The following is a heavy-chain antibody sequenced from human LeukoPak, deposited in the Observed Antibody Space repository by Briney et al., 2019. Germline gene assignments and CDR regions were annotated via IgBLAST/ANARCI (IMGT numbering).Heavy chain of an antibody. CDR1: GYTFTDSY. J-gene: IGHJ4*02. D-gene: IGHD3-10*01. CDR2: ISPNNGDT. V-gene: IGHV1-2*02. Sequence: GASVKVSCKPSGYTFTDSYIHWVRQAPGVGLQSMGWISPNNGDTKYAEDFQDRVTMTRDTSISTAYMELTGLTPDDTAVYYCVRSPIGASAYWGRGTLVTVSS. CDR3: VRSPIGASAY.